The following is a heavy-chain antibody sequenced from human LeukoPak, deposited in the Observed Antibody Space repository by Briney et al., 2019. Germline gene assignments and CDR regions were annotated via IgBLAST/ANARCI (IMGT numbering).Heavy chain of an antibody. CDR1: GFTFSSYE. Sequence: GGSLRLSCAASGFTFSSYEMNWVRQAPGKGLEWVSYISISGSTIYYADSVKGRFTISRDDAKNSLYLQMNSLRAEDTAVYYCARDRENCSGGSCYSYAFDIWGQGTMVTVSS. J-gene: IGHJ3*02. V-gene: IGHV3-48*03. CDR3: ARDRENCSGGSCYSYAFDI. D-gene: IGHD2-15*01. CDR2: ISISGSTI.